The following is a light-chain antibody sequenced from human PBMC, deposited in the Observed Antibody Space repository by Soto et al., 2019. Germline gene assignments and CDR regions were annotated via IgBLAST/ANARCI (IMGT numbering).Light chain of an antibody. Sequence: IQLTQSPSSLSASVGDRVNITCRASQGISTYLAWYQQKPGRAPKLLIYTASTLQSGVPSRFSGRGSGTDFTLTISSRQPEDFATYYCQQLNSDPPITFGQGTRLEI. CDR3: QQLNSDPPIT. V-gene: IGKV1-9*01. CDR2: TAS. J-gene: IGKJ5*01. CDR1: QGISTY.